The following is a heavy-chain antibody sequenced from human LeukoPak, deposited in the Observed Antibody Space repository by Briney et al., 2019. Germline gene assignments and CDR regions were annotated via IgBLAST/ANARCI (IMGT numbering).Heavy chain of an antibody. D-gene: IGHD3-22*01. CDR3: AKDRYYYDSSGYYPCCFDY. Sequence: GGSLRLSCAASGFTFSSFGMYWVRQAPGKGLEWLSYISTSSGTMYYADSVKGRFTISRDNAKNSLSLQMNSLRDEDTAVYYCAKDRYYYDSSGYYPCCFDYWGQGTLVTVSS. V-gene: IGHV3-48*02. CDR1: GFTFSSFG. J-gene: IGHJ4*02. CDR2: ISTSSGTM.